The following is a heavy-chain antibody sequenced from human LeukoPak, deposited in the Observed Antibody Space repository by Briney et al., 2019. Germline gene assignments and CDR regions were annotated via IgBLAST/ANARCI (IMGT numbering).Heavy chain of an antibody. Sequence: SVKVSCKASGGTFSSYAVSWVRQAPGQGLEWMGGIIPIFGTANYAQKFQGRVTITTDESTSTAYMELSSLRSEDTAVYYCAIRGYSYGFEIDYWGQGTLVTVSS. CDR1: GGTFSSYA. CDR3: AIRGYSYGFEIDY. V-gene: IGHV1-69*05. J-gene: IGHJ4*02. CDR2: IIPIFGTA. D-gene: IGHD5-18*01.